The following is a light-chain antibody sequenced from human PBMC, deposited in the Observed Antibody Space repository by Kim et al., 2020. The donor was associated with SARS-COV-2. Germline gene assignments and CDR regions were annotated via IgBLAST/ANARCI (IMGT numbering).Light chain of an antibody. CDR1: SSDVGDYNR. CDR2: EVS. V-gene: IGLV2-18*02. CDR3: VSHVITDAWV. J-gene: IGLJ3*02. Sequence: GQLVTISCTATSSDVGDYNRVSWFQQPPGTAPKLIIYEVSNRPSGAPDRFSGSKSGNTASLTISGLQAQDEADYYCVSHVITDAWVFGGGTKVTVL.